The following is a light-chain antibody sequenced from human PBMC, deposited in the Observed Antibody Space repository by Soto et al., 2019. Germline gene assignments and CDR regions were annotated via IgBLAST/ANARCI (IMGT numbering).Light chain of an antibody. CDR1: QSVYTY. CDR3: QQRSNWPPVT. V-gene: IGKV3-11*01. Sequence: EVVLTQSPATVSLSPGERATLSCRASQSVYTYLAWYQQKPGQAPRLLIFDASKRATGIPARLSGTGSGTYFTLTISSLEPEDVAVYYCQQRSNWPPVTFGQGTKVEIK. CDR2: DAS. J-gene: IGKJ1*01.